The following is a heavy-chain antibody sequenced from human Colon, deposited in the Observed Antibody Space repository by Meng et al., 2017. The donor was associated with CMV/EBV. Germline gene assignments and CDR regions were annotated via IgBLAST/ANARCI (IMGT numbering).Heavy chain of an antibody. Sequence: GGSLRLSCVRSGFLFVDYGCHWFRQTPGKGLEWLAYIHFDGSKKSYAESVKGRFTITRDNSKSTVYLQMSSLRRDDTAAYYCARDIFCSSISCYGYYGMDVWGQGTTVTVSS. D-gene: IGHD2-2*01. CDR1: GFLFVDYG. CDR2: IHFDGSKK. CDR3: ARDIFCSSISCYGYYGMDV. J-gene: IGHJ6*02. V-gene: IGHV3-30*02.